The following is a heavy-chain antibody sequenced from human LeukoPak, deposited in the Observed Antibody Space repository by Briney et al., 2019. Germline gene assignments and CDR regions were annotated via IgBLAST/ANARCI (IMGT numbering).Heavy chain of an antibody. D-gene: IGHD3-16*01. CDR2: ISSSSSYI. CDR1: GFTFSSYS. V-gene: IGHV3-21*01. J-gene: IGHJ4*02. CDR3: ARSTKGGLDY. Sequence: GGSLRLSCAASGFTFSSYSMNWVRQAPGKGLEWVSSISSSSSYIYYADSVKGRFTISRDNAKNSLCLQMNSLRAEDTAVYHCARSTKGGLDYWGQGTLVTVSS.